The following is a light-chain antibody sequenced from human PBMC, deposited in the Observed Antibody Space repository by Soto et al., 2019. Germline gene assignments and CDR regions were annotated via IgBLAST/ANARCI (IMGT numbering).Light chain of an antibody. CDR3: QQYNSYSGT. CDR2: DAS. Sequence: AIQLTQSPSSLSASVGDRVTITCRASQGISSYLGWYQQKPGKAPNLLIYDASSLESGVPSRFSGSGSGTEFTPTISSLQPDDFATYYCQQYNSYSGTFGQGTKVDIK. J-gene: IGKJ1*01. V-gene: IGKV1-13*02. CDR1: QGISSY.